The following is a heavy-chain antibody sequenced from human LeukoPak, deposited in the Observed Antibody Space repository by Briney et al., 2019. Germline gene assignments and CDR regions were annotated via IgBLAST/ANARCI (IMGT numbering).Heavy chain of an antibody. CDR2: INPNSGGT. Sequence: ASVKVSCKASGYTFTGYYTHWARQAPGQGLEWMGWINPNSGGTNCAQKFQGRVTMTRDTSISTAYMELSRLRSDDTAVYYCARLYYYDSSGDDYWGQGTLVTVSS. D-gene: IGHD3-22*01. J-gene: IGHJ4*02. CDR3: ARLYYYDSSGDDY. V-gene: IGHV1-2*02. CDR1: GYTFTGYY.